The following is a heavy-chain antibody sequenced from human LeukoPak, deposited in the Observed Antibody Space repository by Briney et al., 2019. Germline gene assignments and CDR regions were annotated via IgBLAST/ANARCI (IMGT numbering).Heavy chain of an antibody. D-gene: IGHD2-15*01. CDR1: GGSIIAFY. Sequence: SETLSLTCSVSGGSIIAFYWSWIRQPPGKGLEWIGYIFYSGSTNYTPSLKSRVTMSVDTSKNQFSLKLSSVTAADTAVYYCARGRYCSDGSCYLDYWGQGTLVTVSS. CDR3: ARGRYCSDGSCYLDY. J-gene: IGHJ4*02. CDR2: IFYSGST. V-gene: IGHV4-59*01.